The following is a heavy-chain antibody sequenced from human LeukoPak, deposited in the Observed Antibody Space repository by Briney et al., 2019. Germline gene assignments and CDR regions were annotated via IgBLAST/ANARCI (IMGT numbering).Heavy chain of an antibody. D-gene: IGHD6-6*01. CDR2: INHSGST. J-gene: IGHJ4*02. CDR3: VAARQGGLDY. V-gene: IGHV4-34*01. CDR1: GGSFSGYY. Sequence: SETLSLTCAVYGGSFSGYYWSWIRQPPGKGLEWIGEINHSGSTNYNPSLKSRVTISVDTSKNQFSLKLSSVTAADTAVYYCVAARQGGLDYWGQGTLVTVSS.